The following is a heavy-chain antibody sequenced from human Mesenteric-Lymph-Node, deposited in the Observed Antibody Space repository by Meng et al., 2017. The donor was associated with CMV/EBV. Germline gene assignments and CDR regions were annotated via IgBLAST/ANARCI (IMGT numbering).Heavy chain of an antibody. Sequence: GSLRLSCTASGFDFSDHYMNWVRQAPEKGLEWVGRIRNRADSYTTEYAASVEGRFVMSRDDSRNSLFLQMHSLKIEDTAVYFCVRTPPRDIGTYHFDYWGQGSLVTVSS. CDR3: VRTPPRDIGTYHFDY. CDR2: IRNRADSYTT. CDR1: GFDFSDHY. V-gene: IGHV3-72*01. J-gene: IGHJ4*02. D-gene: IGHD1-26*01.